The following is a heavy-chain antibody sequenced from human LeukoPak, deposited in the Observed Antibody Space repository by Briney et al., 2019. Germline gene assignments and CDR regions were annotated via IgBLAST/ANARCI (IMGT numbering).Heavy chain of an antibody. CDR2: MFYSGFT. CDR1: GGSMSISSHY. D-gene: IGHD3-9*01. V-gene: IGHV4-39*01. J-gene: IGHJ4*02. Sequence: SDPLSLTCSVSGGSMSISSHYCGWVPQPPGEGLEWFGSMFYSGFTYYNPSLKSRVTISVDTSMNQFSLKLSSVTAADTAVFYCARQWGRLGFDFWGQGILVTVSS. CDR3: ARQWGRLGFDF.